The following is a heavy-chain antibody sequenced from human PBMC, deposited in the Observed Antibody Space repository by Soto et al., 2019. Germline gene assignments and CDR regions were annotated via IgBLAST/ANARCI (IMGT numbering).Heavy chain of an antibody. D-gene: IGHD6-13*01. V-gene: IGHV1-69*06. J-gene: IGHJ4*02. Sequence: QVQLVQSGAEVKKPGSSVKVSCKASGGTFSSYAISWVRQAPGQGLEWMGGIIPLFGTANYAQKFEGRVTIDEDKSTSADFMELSRRRYEEAVVYYCARGAYAAAGSFFDFWGQGTLVTVSS. CDR1: GGTFSSYA. CDR2: IIPLFGTA. CDR3: ARGAYAAAGSFFDF.